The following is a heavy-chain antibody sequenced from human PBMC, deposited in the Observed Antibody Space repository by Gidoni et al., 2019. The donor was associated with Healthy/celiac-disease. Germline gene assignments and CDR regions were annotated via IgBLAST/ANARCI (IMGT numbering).Heavy chain of an antibody. CDR2: IYSGGST. D-gene: IGHD4-17*01. V-gene: IGHV3-66*01. CDR1: GFTVSSNY. J-gene: IGHJ4*02. Sequence: EVQLVESGGGLVQPGGSLRLSCAASGFTVSSNYMSWVRQAPGKGLEWVSVIYSGGSTYYADSVKGRFTISRDNSKNTLYLQTNSLRAEDTAVYYCARDVEMTTGYPFDYWGQGTLVTVSS. CDR3: ARDVEMTTGYPFDY.